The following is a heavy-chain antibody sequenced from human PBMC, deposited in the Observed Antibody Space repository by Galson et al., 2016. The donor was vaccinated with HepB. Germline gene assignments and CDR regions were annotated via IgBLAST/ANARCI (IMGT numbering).Heavy chain of an antibody. J-gene: IGHJ5*02. D-gene: IGHD2-8*01. CDR3: ARDTYGAFDP. CDR2: ISPRGTDT. CDR1: GFNFNIYA. Sequence: SLRLSCAASGFNFNIYAMAWVRQAPGKGLQWVSAISPRGTDTYYADSVMGRFSISRDSSKTTVYLQMDSLRAEDTAVYYCARDTYGAFDPWGQGALVTVSS. V-gene: IGHV3-23*01.